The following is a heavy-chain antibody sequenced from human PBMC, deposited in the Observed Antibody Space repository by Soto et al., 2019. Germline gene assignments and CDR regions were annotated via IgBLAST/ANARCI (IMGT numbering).Heavy chain of an antibody. D-gene: IGHD1-26*01. CDR1: GGSISSYY. CDR2: IYYSGST. Sequence: PSETLSLTCTVSGGSISSYYWSWIRQPPGKGLEWIAYIYYSGSTNYNPSLKSRVTISVDTSMNQFSLKLTSVTAADTAVYYCARGVLGAIPHFDYWGKGTLVPVSS. CDR3: ARGVLGAIPHFDY. V-gene: IGHV4-59*01. J-gene: IGHJ4*02.